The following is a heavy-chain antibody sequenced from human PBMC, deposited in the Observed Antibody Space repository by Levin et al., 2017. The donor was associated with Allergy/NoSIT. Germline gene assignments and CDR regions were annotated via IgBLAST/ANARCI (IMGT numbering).Heavy chain of an antibody. Sequence: GASVKVSCKASGYTFTSYGISWVRQAPGQGLEWMGWISAYNGNTNYAQKLQGRVTMTTDTSTSTAYMELRSLRSDDTAVYYCARGEEGGYLLLEFDYWGQGTLVTVSS. CDR2: ISAYNGNT. V-gene: IGHV1-18*01. J-gene: IGHJ4*02. CDR1: GYTFTSYG. D-gene: IGHD3-3*01. CDR3: ARGEEGGYLLLEFDY.